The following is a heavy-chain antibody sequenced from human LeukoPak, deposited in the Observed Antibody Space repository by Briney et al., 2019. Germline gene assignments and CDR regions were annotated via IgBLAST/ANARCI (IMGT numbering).Heavy chain of an antibody. V-gene: IGHV1-2*04. D-gene: IGHD1-1*01. CDR3: ARAPRYSWNDGPNDAFDI. CDR1: GYTFTGYY. Sequence: ASVKVSCKASGYTFTGYYMHWVRQAPGQGLEWMGWINPNSGGTNYAQKFQGWVTMTRDTSISTAYMELSRLRSDDTAVYYCARAPRYSWNDGPNDAFDIWGQGTMVTVSS. J-gene: IGHJ3*02. CDR2: INPNSGGT.